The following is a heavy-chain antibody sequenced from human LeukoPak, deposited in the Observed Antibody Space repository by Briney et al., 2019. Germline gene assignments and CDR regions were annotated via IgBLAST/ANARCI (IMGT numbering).Heavy chain of an antibody. V-gene: IGHV4-38-2*01. CDR1: GYSISSGYY. Sequence: SETLSLTCAVSGYSISSGYYWGWIRQPPGKGLEWIRSIYHSGSTYYNPSLKSRVTISVDTSKNQFSLKLSSVTAADTAVYYCARRPLSGDYHFDYWGQGTLVTVSS. CDR2: IYHSGST. D-gene: IGHD4-17*01. CDR3: ARRPLSGDYHFDY. J-gene: IGHJ4*02.